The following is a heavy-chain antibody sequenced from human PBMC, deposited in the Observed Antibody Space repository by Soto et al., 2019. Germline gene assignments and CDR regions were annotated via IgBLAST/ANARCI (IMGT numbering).Heavy chain of an antibody. J-gene: IGHJ6*02. CDR1: GGSVSSGSYY. CDR3: ARDIVVVPAAIPEYYGMDV. Sequence: QVQLQESGPGLVKPSETLSLTCTVSGGSVSSGSYYWSWIRQPPGKGLEWIGYIYYSGSTNYNPSLKSRVTISVDTSKNQFSLKLSSVTAADTAVYYCARDIVVVPAAIPEYYGMDVWGQGTTVTVSS. D-gene: IGHD2-2*02. V-gene: IGHV4-61*01. CDR2: IYYSGST.